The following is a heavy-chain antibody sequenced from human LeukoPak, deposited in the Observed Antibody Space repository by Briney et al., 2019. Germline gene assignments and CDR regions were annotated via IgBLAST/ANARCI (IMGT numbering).Heavy chain of an antibody. CDR1: GGTYSSYA. CDR3: ASGKLTVTTYYYYYMDV. Sequence: AVKVSRKASGGTYSSYAISWVRQPPAQGVEWMGGIIPIFGTANYAQKFQGRVTITADESTSTAHMELSSLRSEDTAVYYCASGKLTVTTYYYYYMDVWGKGTAVTISS. V-gene: IGHV1-69*13. D-gene: IGHD4-17*01. J-gene: IGHJ6*03. CDR2: IIPIFGTA.